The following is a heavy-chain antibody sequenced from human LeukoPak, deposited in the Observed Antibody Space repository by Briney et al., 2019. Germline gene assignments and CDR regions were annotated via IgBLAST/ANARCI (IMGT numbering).Heavy chain of an antibody. CDR1: GFTFSSYA. Sequence: GSLSPSCAASGFTFSSYAMSWVRQAPGKGLEWVSAISGSGGSTYYADSVKGRFTISRDNSKNTLYLQMNSLRAEDTAVYYCAKEIAADGGSGDYWGQGTLVTVSS. V-gene: IGHV3-23*01. CDR2: ISGSGGST. J-gene: IGHJ4*02. D-gene: IGHD6-13*01. CDR3: AKEIAADGGSGDY.